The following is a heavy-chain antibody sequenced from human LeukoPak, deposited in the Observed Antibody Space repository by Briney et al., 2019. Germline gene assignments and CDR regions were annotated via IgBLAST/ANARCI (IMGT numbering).Heavy chain of an antibody. CDR1: VYTFHNYF. CDR3: ARGQSKYY. Sequence: ASVKVSCKPSVYTFHNYFISWVHQAPGRGLEWVGWISPHSHTTHYAEKVQGRVTMTTDTSTTTVYMELRSLRSDDTAVYFCARGQSKYYWGQGTPVTVSS. V-gene: IGHV1-18*01. D-gene: IGHD4-11*01. CDR2: ISPHSHTT. J-gene: IGHJ4*02.